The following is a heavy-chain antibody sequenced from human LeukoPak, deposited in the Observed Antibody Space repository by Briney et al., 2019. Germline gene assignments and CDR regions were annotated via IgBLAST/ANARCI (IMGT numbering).Heavy chain of an antibody. CDR1: GFTFSDYY. D-gene: IGHD3-3*01. J-gene: IGHJ6*02. CDR3: ARDRYDLWSGYYNDYGMDV. V-gene: IGHV3-11*01. Sequence: GGSLRLSCAASGFTFSDYYMSWIRQAPGKGLEWVSYISSSGSTIYYADSVKGRFTISRDNAKNSLYLQMNSLRAEDTAVYYCARDRYDLWSGYYNDYGMDVWGQGTTVTVSS. CDR2: ISSSGSTI.